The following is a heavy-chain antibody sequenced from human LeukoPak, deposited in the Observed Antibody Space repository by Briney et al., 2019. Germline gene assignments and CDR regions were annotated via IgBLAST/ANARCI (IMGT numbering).Heavy chain of an antibody. CDR3: SRLRGYSYGYGDY. V-gene: IGHV3-11*04. CDR2: ISGSGATI. D-gene: IGHD5-18*01. CDR1: GGSISSYY. Sequence: LSLTCTVSGGSISSYYWSWVRQAPGKGLEWVSYISGSGATIDYADSVKGRFTISRDNAKNSLYLQMNSLRAEDTAVYYCSRLRGYSYGYGDYWGQGTLVTVSS. J-gene: IGHJ4*02.